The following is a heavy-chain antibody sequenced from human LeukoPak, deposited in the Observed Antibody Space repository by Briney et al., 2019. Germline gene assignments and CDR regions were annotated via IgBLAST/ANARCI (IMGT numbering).Heavy chain of an antibody. Sequence: GGSLRLSCAASGFTFSTYWMSWVRQAPGRGLEGVVNINQGGRATYSMDSVKGRFTITRDNATNSLYLQMNSLRAEDTAVYYCARDRYCSGGSCYLLAHYYGMDVWGQGTTVTVSS. CDR3: ARDRYCSGGSCYLLAHYYGMDV. D-gene: IGHD2-15*01. J-gene: IGHJ6*02. CDR1: GFTFSTYW. V-gene: IGHV3-7*03. CDR2: INQGGRAT.